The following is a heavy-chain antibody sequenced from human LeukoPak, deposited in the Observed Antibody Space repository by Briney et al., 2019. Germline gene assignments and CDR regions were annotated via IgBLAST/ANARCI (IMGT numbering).Heavy chain of an antibody. D-gene: IGHD2-2*01. CDR2: INAGNGNA. CDR1: GYTFTSYA. CDR3: ARAYHLNWFDP. Sequence: ASVTVSCTASGYTFTSYAMHWVRQAPGQRLEWMGWINAGNGNAKYSQKFQGRVTITRDTSASTAYMELSSLRSEDTAVYYCARAYHLNWFDPWGQGTLVTVSS. J-gene: IGHJ5*02. V-gene: IGHV1-3*01.